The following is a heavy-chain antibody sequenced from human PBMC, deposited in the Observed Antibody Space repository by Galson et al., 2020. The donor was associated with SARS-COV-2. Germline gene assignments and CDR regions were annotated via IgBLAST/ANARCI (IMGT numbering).Heavy chain of an antibody. J-gene: IGHJ5*01. CDR3: ARQRGGGWGDC. CDR2: IYPGDSDT. CDR1: GDNFASYW. D-gene: IGHD1-26*01. Sequence: KIGESLKLSCKDYGDNFASYWIGWMRQMPGKGLEWMGIIYPGDSDTRYSPSFRGGVTISVDKSISTTYLHWSSLKASDSAIYYCARQRGGGWGDCWVKVTLGTVAS. V-gene: IGHV5-51*01.